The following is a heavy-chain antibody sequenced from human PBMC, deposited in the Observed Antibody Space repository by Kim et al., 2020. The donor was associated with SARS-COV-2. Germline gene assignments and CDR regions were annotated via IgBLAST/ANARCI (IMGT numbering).Heavy chain of an antibody. CDR2: INPNSGGT. CDR3: ARGGSFLEWLIKFDY. J-gene: IGHJ4*02. Sequence: ASVKVSCKASGYTFTGYYMHWVRQAPGQGLEWMGWINPNSGGTNYAQKFQGRVTMTRDTSISTAYMELSRLRSDDTAVYYCARGGSFLEWLIKFDYWGQGTLVTVSS. CDR1: GYTFTGYY. D-gene: IGHD3-3*01. V-gene: IGHV1-2*02.